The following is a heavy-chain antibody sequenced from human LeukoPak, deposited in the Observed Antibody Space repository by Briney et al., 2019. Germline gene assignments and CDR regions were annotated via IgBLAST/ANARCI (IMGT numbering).Heavy chain of an antibody. Sequence: GGSLRLSCAASGFTVSTSYMNWVRQAPGKGLEWVSVIYGGGSTYYADSVRGRFTISRDNSKNTLYLQMNSLRAEDTAVYFCARAYSSGWPDFWGQGTLVTVSS. J-gene: IGHJ4*02. CDR2: IYGGGST. CDR1: GFTVSTSY. D-gene: IGHD6-25*01. CDR3: ARAYSSGWPDF. V-gene: IGHV3-53*01.